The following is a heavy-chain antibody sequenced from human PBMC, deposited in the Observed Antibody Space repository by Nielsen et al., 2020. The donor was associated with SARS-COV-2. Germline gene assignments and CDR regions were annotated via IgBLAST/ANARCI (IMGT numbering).Heavy chain of an antibody. CDR1: GYTFTSYG. V-gene: IGHV1-69*06. J-gene: IGHJ5*02. CDR2: IIPIFGTA. D-gene: IGHD3-10*01. CDR3: AMVRGVIYNWFDP. Sequence: SVKVSCKASGYTFTSYGISWVRQAPGQGLEWMGGIIPIFGTANYAQKFQGRVTITADKSTSTAYMELSSLRSEDTAVYYCAMVRGVIYNWFDPWGQGTLVTVSS.